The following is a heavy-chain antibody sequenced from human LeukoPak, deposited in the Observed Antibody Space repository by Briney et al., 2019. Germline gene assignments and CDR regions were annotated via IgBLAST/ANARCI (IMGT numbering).Heavy chain of an antibody. CDR1: GFTFSSYS. Sequence: PGGSLRLSCAASGFTFSSYSMNWVRQAPGKGLEWVSSISSSSSYIYYADSVKGRFTISRDNAKNSLYLQMNSLSAEHTAVYYCARRKQQPYIDYWGQGTLVTVSS. CDR3: ARRKQQPYIDY. D-gene: IGHD6-13*01. V-gene: IGHV3-21*01. CDR2: ISSSSSYI. J-gene: IGHJ4*02.